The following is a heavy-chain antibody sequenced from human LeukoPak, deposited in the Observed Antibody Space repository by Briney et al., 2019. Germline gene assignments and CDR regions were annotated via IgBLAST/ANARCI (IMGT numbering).Heavy chain of an antibody. CDR2: INHSGST. J-gene: IGHJ4*02. CDR3: ARGGGIYSSSWLRSPFDY. CDR1: GGSFSGYY. D-gene: IGHD6-13*01. Sequence: SETLSLTCAVYGGSFSGYYWSWIRQPPGKGLEWIGEINHSGSTNYNPSLKSRVTISVDTSKNQFSLKLSSVTAADTAVYYCARGGGIYSSSWLRSPFDYWGQGTLVTVSS. V-gene: IGHV4-34*01.